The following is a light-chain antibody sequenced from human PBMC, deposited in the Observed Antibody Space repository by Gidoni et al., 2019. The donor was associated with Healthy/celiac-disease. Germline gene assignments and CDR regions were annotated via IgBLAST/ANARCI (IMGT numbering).Light chain of an antibody. J-gene: IGLJ2*01. CDR3: SSYTSSSTLV. Sequence: QSALTQPASVSGSHGQSITISCTGTSSDVGGYNYVSWYQQHPGNAPNLMIYDVSNRPSGVSNRFSGSKSGNTASLTISGLQAEDEADYYCSSYTSSSTLVFGGGTKLTVL. V-gene: IGLV2-14*03. CDR1: SSDVGGYNY. CDR2: DVS.